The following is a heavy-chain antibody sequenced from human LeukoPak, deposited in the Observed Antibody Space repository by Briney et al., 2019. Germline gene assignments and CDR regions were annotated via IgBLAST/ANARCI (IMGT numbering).Heavy chain of an antibody. V-gene: IGHV1-18*01. CDR1: GYTFTNYG. J-gene: IGHJ1*01. CDR3: ATQLGHVGSGYDYVH. D-gene: IGHD5-12*01. CDR2: ISAYNGHI. Sequence: ASVKVSCKASGYTFTNYGVAWVRQAPGQGLEWMGWISAYNGHINYAQKFQGRVTMTTDTSTTTAYMELRGLRSDDTAVYYCATQLGHVGSGYDYVHWGQGTLVTVSS.